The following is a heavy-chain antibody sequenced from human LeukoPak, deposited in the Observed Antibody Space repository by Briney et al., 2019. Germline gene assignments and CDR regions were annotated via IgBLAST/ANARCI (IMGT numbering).Heavy chain of an antibody. CDR2: ISTYNANT. V-gene: IGHV1-18*01. Sequence: ASVKVSCKSSGYTFTNFGVTWVRQAPGRGLEWMGWISTYNANTDYALKLQGRVTMTTDTSTSTAYLELRSLRSDDTAVYYCGIVIVPAAAIDYWGQGTLVTVSS. J-gene: IGHJ4*02. D-gene: IGHD2-2*01. CDR3: GIVIVPAAAIDY. CDR1: GYTFTNFG.